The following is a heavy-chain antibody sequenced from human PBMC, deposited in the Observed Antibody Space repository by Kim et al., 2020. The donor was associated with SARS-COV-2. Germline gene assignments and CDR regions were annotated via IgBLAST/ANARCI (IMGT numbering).Heavy chain of an antibody. CDR1: GGSISSSSYY. J-gene: IGHJ3*02. Sequence: TLSLTCTVSGGSISSSSYYWGWIRQPPGKGLEWIGSIYYSGSTYYNPSLKSRVTISVDTSKNQFSLKLSSVTAADTAVYYCAKPTSRDAFDIWGQGTMV. CDR2: IYYSGST. V-gene: IGHV4-39*01. CDR3: AKPTSRDAFDI.